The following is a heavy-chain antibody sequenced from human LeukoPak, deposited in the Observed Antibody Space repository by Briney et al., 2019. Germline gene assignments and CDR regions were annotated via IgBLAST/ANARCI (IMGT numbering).Heavy chain of an antibody. J-gene: IGHJ4*02. D-gene: IGHD1-1*01. CDR1: GGSISSYY. V-gene: IGHV4-59*01. CDR2: IYYSGST. CDR3: AFERLGRVDY. Sequence: SETLSLTCTVSGGSISSYYWSWIRQPPGKGLEWIGYIYYSGSTNYNPSLKSRVTISVDTSKNQFSLKLSSVTAADTAVYYCAFERLGRVDYWGQGTLVTVSS.